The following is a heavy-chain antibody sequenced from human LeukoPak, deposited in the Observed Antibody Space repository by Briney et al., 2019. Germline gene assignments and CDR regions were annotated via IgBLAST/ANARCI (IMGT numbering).Heavy chain of an antibody. CDR1: GYTFTSYG. CDR2: ISAYNGNT. Sequence: ASVKVSCKASGYTFTSYGISWVRQAPGQGLEWMGWISAYNGNTNYAQKLQGRVTMATDTSTSTAYMELRSLRSDDTAVYYCARHPAGLNAFDIWGQGTMVTVSS. D-gene: IGHD2-8*01. CDR3: ARHPAGLNAFDI. V-gene: IGHV1-18*01. J-gene: IGHJ3*02.